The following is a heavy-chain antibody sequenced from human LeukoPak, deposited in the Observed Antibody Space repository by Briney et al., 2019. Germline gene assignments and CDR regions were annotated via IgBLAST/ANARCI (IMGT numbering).Heavy chain of an antibody. CDR3: AGGRGDILTGYYNSKLGNYYYYGMDV. Sequence: PSETLSLTCAVYGGSFSGYYWSWIRQPPGKGLEWIGEIKHSGSTNYNPSLKSRVTISVDTSKNQFSLKLSSVTAADTAVYYCAGGRGDILTGYYNSKLGNYYYYGMDVWGQGTTVTVSS. CDR1: GGSFSGYY. D-gene: IGHD3-9*01. J-gene: IGHJ6*02. CDR2: IKHSGST. V-gene: IGHV4-34*01.